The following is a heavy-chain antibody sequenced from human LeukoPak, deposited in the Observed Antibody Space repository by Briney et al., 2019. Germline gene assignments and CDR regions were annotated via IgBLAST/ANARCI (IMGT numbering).Heavy chain of an antibody. J-gene: IGHJ4*02. V-gene: IGHV4-31*03. CDR2: IYYSGST. CDR1: GGSISSGGYY. Sequence: SETLSLTCTVSGGSISSGGYYWSWIRQHPGKGLEWIGYIYYSGSTYYNPSLKSRVTISVDTSKNQFSLKLSSVTAADTAVYYCAGSRYCGGGTCYATFDYWGQGTLVTVSS. CDR3: AGSRYCGGGTCYATFDY. D-gene: IGHD2-15*01.